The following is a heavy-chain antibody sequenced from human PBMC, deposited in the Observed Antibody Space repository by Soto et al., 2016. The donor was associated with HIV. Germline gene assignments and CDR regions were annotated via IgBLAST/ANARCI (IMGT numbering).Heavy chain of an antibody. Sequence: EVQLVESGGGLVQPGRSLRLSCASSGFTFDDYAMHWVRQVPGKGLEWVSGISWNSGNIGYADSVKGRFTISRDNAKNSLYSQMDSLRPEDTAWYYCVKDNSGWYYFDYVGPGNAGHRLL. CDR1: GFTFDDYA. CDR3: VKDNSGWYYFDY. CDR2: ISWNSGNI. D-gene: IGHD6-19*01. V-gene: IGHV3-9*01. J-gene: IGHJ4*02.